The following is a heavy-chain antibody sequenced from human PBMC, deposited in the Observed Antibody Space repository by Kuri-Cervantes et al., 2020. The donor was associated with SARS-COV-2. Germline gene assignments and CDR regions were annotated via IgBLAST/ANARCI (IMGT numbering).Heavy chain of an antibody. D-gene: IGHD6-19*01. CDR3: ARANSSGWIDHDAFDI. CDR2: ITPIFGTA. CDR1: GVTFSSYA. J-gene: IGHJ3*02. V-gene: IGHV1-69*06. Sequence: SLTVSCKASGVTFSSYAISWVRQAPGQGLVWMGGITPIFGTANYAQKFQGRVTITADKSTSTAYMELSSPRSEDTAVYYCARANSSGWIDHDAFDIWGQGTMVTVSS.